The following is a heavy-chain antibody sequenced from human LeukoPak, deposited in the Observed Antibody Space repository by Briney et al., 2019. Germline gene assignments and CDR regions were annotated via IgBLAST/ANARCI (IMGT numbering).Heavy chain of an antibody. Sequence: GGSLRLSCAASGFTFSSSAMSWVRQAPGKRLEWVSAISGSGGSTYYADSVKGRFTISRDNSKNTLYLQMNSLRADDTAVYYCAKERGSGSYYDYYYYMDVWGKGTTVTVSS. D-gene: IGHD3-10*01. CDR3: AKERGSGSYYDYYYYMDV. CDR1: GFTFSSSA. J-gene: IGHJ6*03. V-gene: IGHV3-23*01. CDR2: ISGSGGST.